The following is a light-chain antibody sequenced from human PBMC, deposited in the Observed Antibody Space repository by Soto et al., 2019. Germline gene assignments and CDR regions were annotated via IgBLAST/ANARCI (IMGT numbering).Light chain of an antibody. Sequence: QPVLTQPPSASGTPGQRVTISCSGSSSNIGSNTVNWYQQLPGTAPKLLIYSNNQRPSGVPDRFSGSKSGTSAYLAISGLQSEDYADYYCAAWDDSLWVFGGGTKLTVL. CDR2: SNN. CDR1: SSNIGSNT. J-gene: IGLJ3*02. V-gene: IGLV1-44*01. CDR3: AAWDDSLWV.